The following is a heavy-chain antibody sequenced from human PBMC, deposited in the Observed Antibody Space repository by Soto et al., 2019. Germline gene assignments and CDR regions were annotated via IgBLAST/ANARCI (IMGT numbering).Heavy chain of an antibody. Sequence: GESLKISCKGSGYSFTSYWIGWVRQMPGKGLEWMGIIYPGDSDTRYSPSFQGQVTISADKSISTAYLQWSSLKASDTAMYYCARQPNYDFWSGSTGGFDPWGQGTLVTVSS. CDR1: GYSFTSYW. D-gene: IGHD3-3*01. J-gene: IGHJ5*02. V-gene: IGHV5-51*01. CDR2: IYPGDSDT. CDR3: ARQPNYDFWSGSTGGFDP.